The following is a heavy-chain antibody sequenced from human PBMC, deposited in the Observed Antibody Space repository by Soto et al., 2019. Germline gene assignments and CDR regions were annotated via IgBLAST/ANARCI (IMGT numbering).Heavy chain of an antibody. CDR1: GYTLNELS. CDR3: ATVLRLDTYYYDSSGYYVCSN. D-gene: IGHD3-22*01. J-gene: IGHJ4*02. V-gene: IGHV1-24*01. CDR2: FDPEDGET. Sequence: VASEKVSCKVSGYTLNELSMHWVRQAPGKVRERMVVFDPEDGETIYAQKFQGRVTMTEDTSTDTAYIELSSLRSEDTAVYYCATVLRLDTYYYDSSGYYVCSNWGQGTLVTVSS.